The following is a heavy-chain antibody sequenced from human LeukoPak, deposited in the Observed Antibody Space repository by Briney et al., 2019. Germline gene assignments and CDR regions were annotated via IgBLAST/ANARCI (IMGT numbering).Heavy chain of an antibody. V-gene: IGHV4-39*07. CDR2: IYYSGSN. J-gene: IGHJ4*02. D-gene: IGHD4-17*01. Sequence: SETLSLTCTVSGGSISSSSYYWGWIRQPPGNGLEWIGSIYYSGSNYYNPSLKSRVTISVDTSKNQFSLKLSSVTAADTAVYYCARVRTVTGLFDYWGQGTLVTVSS. CDR1: GGSISSSSYY. CDR3: ARVRTVTGLFDY.